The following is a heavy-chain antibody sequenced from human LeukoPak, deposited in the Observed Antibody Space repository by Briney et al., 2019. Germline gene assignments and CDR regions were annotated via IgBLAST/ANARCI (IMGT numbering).Heavy chain of an antibody. CDR1: GYTFTSYG. V-gene: IGHV1-18*01. CDR3: ARAQRRDDAFDI. J-gene: IGHJ3*02. CDR2: ISAYNGNT. D-gene: IGHD5-24*01. Sequence: ASVKASCKASGYTFTSYGISWVRQAPGQGLEWMGWISAYNGNTNYAQKLQGRVTMTTDTSTSTAYMELRSLRSDDTAVYYCARAQRRDDAFDIWGQGTMVTVSS.